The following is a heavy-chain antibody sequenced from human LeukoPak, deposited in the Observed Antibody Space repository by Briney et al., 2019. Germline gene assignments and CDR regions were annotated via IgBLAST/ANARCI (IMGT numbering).Heavy chain of an antibody. CDR3: ATVGYCTNGVCRARAEYFQH. Sequence: GGSLRLSCAASGFTFSTYWMNWVRQAPGKGLEWVAFIRYDGSNKYYADSVKGRFTISRDNSKNTLYLQMNSLRAEDTAVYYCATVGYCTNGVCRARAEYFQHWGQGTLVTVSS. V-gene: IGHV3-30*02. CDR2: IRYDGSNK. CDR1: GFTFSTYW. D-gene: IGHD2-8*01. J-gene: IGHJ1*01.